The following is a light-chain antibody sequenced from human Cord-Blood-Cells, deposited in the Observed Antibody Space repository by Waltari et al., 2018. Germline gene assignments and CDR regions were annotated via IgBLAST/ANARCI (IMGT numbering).Light chain of an antibody. CDR1: QSISSW. CDR3: QQYNSYST. V-gene: IGKV1-5*03. J-gene: IGKJ1*01. Sequence: DIQMTQSPSTLSASVGDRVTITCRASQSISSWLAWYQQKPGKAPKLLIYKASSLESGVPSRFSGSGSGTEFTLTISSLHPDDFATYYCQQYNSYSTFGQGTKVAIK. CDR2: KAS.